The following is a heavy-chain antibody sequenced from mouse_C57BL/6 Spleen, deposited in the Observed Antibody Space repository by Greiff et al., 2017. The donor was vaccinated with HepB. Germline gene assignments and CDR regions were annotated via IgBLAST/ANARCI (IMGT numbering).Heavy chain of an antibody. CDR2: IHPNSGST. CDR3: TRYGHYAWFAY. V-gene: IGHV1-64*01. J-gene: IGHJ3*01. D-gene: IGHD2-1*01. CDR1: GYTFTSYW. Sequence: QVQLQQPGAELVKPGASVKLSCKASGYTFTSYWMHWVKQRPGQGLEWIGMIHPNSGSTNYNEKFKSKATLTVDKSSSTAYMELRSLTSEDSAVYYCTRYGHYAWFAYWGQGTLVTVSA.